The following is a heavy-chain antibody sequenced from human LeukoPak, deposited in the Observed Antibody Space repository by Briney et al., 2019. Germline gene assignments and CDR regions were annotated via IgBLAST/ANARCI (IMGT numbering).Heavy chain of an antibody. CDR1: DFTFSDHF. CDR2: IRNRANNYIT. D-gene: IGHD3-10*01. Sequence: GGSLRLSCVASDFTFSDHFMDWVRQAPGQGLEWVGRIRNRANNYITDYAASVRGRFTISRDDSKNSLFLQMTSLETDDTAVYYCARLLVGGPLRLNYDAFDLWGQGTLVTVSS. V-gene: IGHV3-72*01. J-gene: IGHJ3*01. CDR3: ARLLVGGPLRLNYDAFDL.